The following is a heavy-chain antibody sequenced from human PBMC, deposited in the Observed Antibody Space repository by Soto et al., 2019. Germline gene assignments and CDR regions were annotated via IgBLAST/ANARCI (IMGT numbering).Heavy chain of an antibody. V-gene: IGHV3-23*01. J-gene: IGHJ4*02. D-gene: IGHD6-13*01. CDR2: FSSSGSST. CDR3: AKAFSSSWNFDF. CDR1: GFTFSSYA. Sequence: EVQLLESGGGLVQPGGSLRLSCAASGFTFSSYATTWVRQAPGKGLEWVSAFSSSGSSTYYADSVKGRFTISRDNSKNTLYMQMNSLRAADTAVYYCAKAFSSSWNFDFWGQGTLVTVSS.